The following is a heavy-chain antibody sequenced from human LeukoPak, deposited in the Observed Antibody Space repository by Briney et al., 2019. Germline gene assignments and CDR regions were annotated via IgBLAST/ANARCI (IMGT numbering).Heavy chain of an antibody. CDR3: ARWAGVTDY. D-gene: IGHD5-18*01. J-gene: IGHJ4*02. CDR2: IKQDGSVE. V-gene: IGHV3-7*01. Sequence: GGFLRLSCAASGFTFENYWMSWVRQAPGKGPEWVANIKQDGSVEHYLDSVKGRFNISRDNAKNSLILQMNSLRVEDTAVYYCARWAGVTDYWGQGTLVTVSS. CDR1: GFTFENYW.